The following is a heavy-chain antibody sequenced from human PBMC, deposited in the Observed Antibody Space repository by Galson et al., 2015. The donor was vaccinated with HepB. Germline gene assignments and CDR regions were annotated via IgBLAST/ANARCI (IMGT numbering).Heavy chain of an antibody. CDR1: GGVFDSST. Sequence: SVKVSCKASGGVFDSSTISWVRQAPGRGLEWMGGLIPTLGSANYTQKFQGRATFTADASTRTAYMDLRGLTSEDTAVYYCATVKIVFHYYFHMDVWGNGTSVTVSS. D-gene: IGHD2-15*01. V-gene: IGHV1-69*13. J-gene: IGHJ6*04. CDR3: ATVKIVFHYYFHMDV. CDR2: LIPTLGSA.